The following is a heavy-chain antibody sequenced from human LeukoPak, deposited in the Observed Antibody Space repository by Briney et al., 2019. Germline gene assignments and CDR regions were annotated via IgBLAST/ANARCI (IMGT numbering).Heavy chain of an antibody. J-gene: IGHJ4*02. CDR1: GITFSSYW. Sequence: GGSLRLSCAGSGITFSSYWMHWVRQAPGKGLVWVSRINSDGRSTNYADSVEGRFTISRDNAKNTLYLQMNSLRAEDTAVYYCARSAYPGNSVIEDWGRGTLVTVSS. CDR3: ARSAYPGNSVIED. D-gene: IGHD4-23*01. V-gene: IGHV3-74*01. CDR2: INSDGRST.